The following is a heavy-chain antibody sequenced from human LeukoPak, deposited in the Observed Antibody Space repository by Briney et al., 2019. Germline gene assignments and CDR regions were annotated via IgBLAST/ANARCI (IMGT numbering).Heavy chain of an antibody. CDR2: IWYDGSNK. J-gene: IGHJ4*02. Sequence: GGSLRLSCAASGFTFSSYGMHWVRQAPGKGLEWVAVIWYDGSNKYYADSVKGRFTISRDNSKNTLFLQMNSLRPEDTAVYYCAKDEGIRCLNGDCPFDHWGQGILVTVSP. CDR3: AKDEGIRCLNGDCPFDH. D-gene: IGHD2-21*01. V-gene: IGHV3-30*02. CDR1: GFTFSSYG.